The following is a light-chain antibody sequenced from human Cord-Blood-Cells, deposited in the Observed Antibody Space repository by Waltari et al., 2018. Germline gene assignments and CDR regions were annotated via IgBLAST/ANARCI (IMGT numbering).Light chain of an antibody. J-gene: IGKJ3*01. CDR3: QQYDNLPFT. CDR1: QDISNY. V-gene: IGKV1-33*01. CDR2: DAS. Sequence: DIQMTQSTSSLSASVGDRVTITCQASQDISNYLNWYQQKPGKAPKLLIYDASNLETGVPSRFSGSGSGTDFTFNISSLQPEDIATYYCQQYDNLPFTFGPGTKVDIK.